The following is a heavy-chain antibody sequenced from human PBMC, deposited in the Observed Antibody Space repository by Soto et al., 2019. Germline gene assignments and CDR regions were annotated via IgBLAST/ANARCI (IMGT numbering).Heavy chain of an antibody. Sequence: EVQLVESGGGLIQPGGSLRLSCAASGFTVSSNYMTWVRQAPGKGLEWVSVIYSGGDSTYYEDSVKGRCTISRDNSKNMLYLQMNSLRAEDTAVYYCARDKGTNWGAYDIWGQGTMVTFAS. CDR3: ARDKGTNWGAYDI. J-gene: IGHJ3*02. D-gene: IGHD7-27*01. V-gene: IGHV3-53*01. CDR1: GFTVSSNY. CDR2: IYSGGDST.